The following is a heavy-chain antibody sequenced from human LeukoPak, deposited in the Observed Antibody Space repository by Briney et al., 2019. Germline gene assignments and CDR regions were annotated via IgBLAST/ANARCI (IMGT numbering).Heavy chain of an antibody. CDR3: ARYGSGSYSDDHFQH. J-gene: IGHJ1*01. Sequence: SETLSLTCTVSGGSMRTYYWSWIRQPPGRGLEWIGFVYYSGSTKYNPSLKSRVTISVDTSKNQFSLKLTSVTAADTAVYYCARYGSGSYSDDHFQHWGQGTLVTVSS. V-gene: IGHV4-59*08. D-gene: IGHD3-10*01. CDR2: VYYSGST. CDR1: GGSMRTYY.